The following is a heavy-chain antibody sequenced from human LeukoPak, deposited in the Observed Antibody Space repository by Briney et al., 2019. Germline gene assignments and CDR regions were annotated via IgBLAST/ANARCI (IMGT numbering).Heavy chain of an antibody. CDR1: GFTVSSNY. CDR3: VRDANVSWGGGAFDI. Sequence: GSLRLSCAASGFTVSSNYMSWVRQAPGKGLEWIGEINQSGTTNYNPSLKSRVMISADTSRNQFSLKLSSVTAADTAIYYCVRDANVSWGGGAFDIWGQGTMVTVSS. D-gene: IGHD3-16*01. V-gene: IGHV4-34*01. CDR2: INQSGTT. J-gene: IGHJ3*02.